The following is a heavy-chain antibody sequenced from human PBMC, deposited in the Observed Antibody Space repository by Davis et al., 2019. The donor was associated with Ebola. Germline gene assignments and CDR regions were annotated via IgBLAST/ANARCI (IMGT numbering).Heavy chain of an antibody. CDR3: ARDREYDYVNGMDV. J-gene: IGHJ6*02. D-gene: IGHD3-16*01. CDR1: GFTFSSYS. CDR2: ISSSSSYI. V-gene: IGHV3-21*01. Sequence: GESLKISCAASGFTFSSYSMNWVRQAPGKGLEWVSSISSSSSYIYYADSVKGRFTISRDNAKNSLYLQMNSLRAEDTAVYYCARDREYDYVNGMDVWGQGTTVTVSS.